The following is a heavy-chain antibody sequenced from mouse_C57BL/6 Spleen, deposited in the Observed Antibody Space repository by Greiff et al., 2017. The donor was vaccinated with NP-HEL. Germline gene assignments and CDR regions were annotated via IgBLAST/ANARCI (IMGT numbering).Heavy chain of an antibody. CDR3: ARGQGYYAMDY. J-gene: IGHJ4*01. CDR2: IHPNSGST. V-gene: IGHV1-64*01. Sequence: VKLQQPGAELVKPGASVKLSCKASGYTFTSYWMHWVKQRPGQGLEWIGMIHPNSGSTNYNEKFKSKATLTVDKSSSTAYMQLSSLTSEDSAVYYCARGQGYYAMDYWGQGTSVTVSS. CDR1: GYTFTSYW.